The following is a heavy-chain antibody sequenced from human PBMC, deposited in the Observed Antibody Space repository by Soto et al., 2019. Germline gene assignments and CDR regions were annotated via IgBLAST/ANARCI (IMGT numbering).Heavy chain of an antibody. D-gene: IGHD3-9*01. CDR3: ARDLLNYDILSCYYNSPDDAFDF. Sequence: SVKVSCKASGGTFSSYAISWVRQAPGQGLEWMGGIIPIFGTANYAQKFQGRVTITADESTSTAYMELSSLRSEDTAVYYCARDLLNYDILSCYYNSPDDAFDFWGQGTMVTDSS. CDR2: IIPIFGTA. CDR1: GGTFSSYA. V-gene: IGHV1-69*13. J-gene: IGHJ3*01.